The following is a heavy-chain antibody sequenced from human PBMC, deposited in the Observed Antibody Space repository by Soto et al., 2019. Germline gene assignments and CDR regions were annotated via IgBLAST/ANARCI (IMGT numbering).Heavy chain of an antibody. CDR1: GFTFSSSG. CDR2: ISYDGSNK. CDR3: AKEFHSWNYFDY. D-gene: IGHD1-20*01. Sequence: PGGSLRLSCAASGFTFSSSGMHWVRQAPGKGLEWVAVISYDGSNKFYADSVKGRFTISRGNFRNTLYLQTNSLRAEDTAVYYCAKEFHSWNYFDYWGQGTLVTVSS. V-gene: IGHV3-30*18. J-gene: IGHJ4*02.